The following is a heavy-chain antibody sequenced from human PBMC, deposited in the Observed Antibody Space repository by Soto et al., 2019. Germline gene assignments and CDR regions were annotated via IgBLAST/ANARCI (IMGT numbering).Heavy chain of an antibody. Sequence: GGSLRLSCAASGFTVSSNYMSWVRQAPGKGLEWVSVIYSGGSTYYADSVKGRFTISRDNSKNTPYLQMNSLRAEDTAVYYCASDYGDPYYFDYWGQGTLVTVSS. CDR3: ASDYGDPYYFDY. J-gene: IGHJ4*02. V-gene: IGHV3-53*01. CDR2: IYSGGST. CDR1: GFTVSSNY. D-gene: IGHD4-17*01.